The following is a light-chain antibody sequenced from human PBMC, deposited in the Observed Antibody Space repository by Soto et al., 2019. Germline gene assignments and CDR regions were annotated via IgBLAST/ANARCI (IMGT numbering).Light chain of an antibody. V-gene: IGKV1-9*01. CDR1: QGISSY. CDR3: QQLNSYLSIT. J-gene: IGKJ5*01. Sequence: DIQLTQSPSFLSASVGDRVTITCRASQGISSYLAWYQQKPGKAPKLLIYAASTLQSGVPSRFRGSGSGTEFTLTISSLQPEDFATYYYQQLNSYLSITFGQGTRLEIK. CDR2: AAS.